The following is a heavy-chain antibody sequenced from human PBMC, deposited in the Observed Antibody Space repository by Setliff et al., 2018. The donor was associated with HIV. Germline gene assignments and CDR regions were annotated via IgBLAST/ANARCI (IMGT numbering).Heavy chain of an antibody. V-gene: IGHV3-7*03. J-gene: IGHJ4*02. CDR3: ARYSWNPLGYRFDY. CDR2: IKQDGSEK. CDR1: GFTFSDSV. Sequence: PGGSLRLSCTASGFTFSDSVMHWVRQAPGRGLECVANIKQDGSEKYYVDSVKGRFTISRDNAKNSLYLQMNSLRAEDTAVYYCARYSWNPLGYRFDYWGQGTLVTVSS. D-gene: IGHD1-20*01.